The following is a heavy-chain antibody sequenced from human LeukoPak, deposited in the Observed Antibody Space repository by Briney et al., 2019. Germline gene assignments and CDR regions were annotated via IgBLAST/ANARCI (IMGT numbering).Heavy chain of an antibody. D-gene: IGHD3-22*01. CDR1: GFTFSSYS. CDR3: ARDGAYYYDSSGQRDYYYGMDV. J-gene: IGHJ6*02. Sequence: GGSLRLSCAASGFTFSSYSMNWVRQAPGKGLEWVSSISSSSSYIYYADSVKGRFTISRDNAKNSLYLQMNSLRAEDTAVYYCARDGAYYYDSSGQRDYYYGMDVWGQGTTVTVSS. CDR2: ISSSSSYI. V-gene: IGHV3-21*01.